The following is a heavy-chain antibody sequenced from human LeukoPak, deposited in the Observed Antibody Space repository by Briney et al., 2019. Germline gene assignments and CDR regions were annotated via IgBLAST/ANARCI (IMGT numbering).Heavy chain of an antibody. V-gene: IGHV3-48*01. D-gene: IGHD6-19*01. CDR1: GFTFSSYS. J-gene: IGHJ4*02. Sequence: QTGGSLRLSCAASGFTFSSYSMNWVRQAPGKGLEWVSYISSSSTIYYADSVKGRFTISRDNAKNSLYLQMNSLRAEDTAVYYCARELGWGGFDYWGQGTLVTVSS. CDR2: ISSSSTI. CDR3: ARELGWGGFDY.